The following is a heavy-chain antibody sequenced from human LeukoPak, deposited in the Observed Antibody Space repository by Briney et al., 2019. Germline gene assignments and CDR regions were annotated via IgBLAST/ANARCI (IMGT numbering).Heavy chain of an antibody. CDR1: GFTFSSYW. Sequence: GASLRLSCAASGFTFSSYWMHWVRQAPGKGLVLVSRINSDGSSTSYADSVKGRFTISRDNAKNTLYLQMNSLRAEDTAVYYCARVRSRYSYHDYWGQGTLVTVSS. D-gene: IGHD5-18*01. J-gene: IGHJ4*02. CDR3: ARVRSRYSYHDY. V-gene: IGHV3-74*01. CDR2: INSDGSST.